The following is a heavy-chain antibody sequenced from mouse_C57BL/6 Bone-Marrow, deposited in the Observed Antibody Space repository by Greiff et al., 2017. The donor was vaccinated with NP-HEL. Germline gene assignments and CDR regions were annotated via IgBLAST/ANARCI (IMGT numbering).Heavy chain of an antibody. V-gene: IGHV2-2*01. CDR1: GFSLTSYG. Sequence: QVQLQQSGPGLVQPSQSLSITCTVSGFSLTSYGVHWVRQSPGKGLEWLGVICSGGSTDYNAAFISRLSISKDNSKSQVFFKMNSLQADDTAIYYCARNQLYYAMDYWGQGTSVTVSS. CDR2: ICSGGST. CDR3: ARNQLYYAMDY. D-gene: IGHD4-1*02. J-gene: IGHJ4*01.